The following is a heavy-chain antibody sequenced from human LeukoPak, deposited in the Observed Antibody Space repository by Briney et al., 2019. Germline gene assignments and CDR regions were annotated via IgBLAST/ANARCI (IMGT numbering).Heavy chain of an antibody. CDR2: ISGSGGST. CDR1: GFTFSSYA. Sequence: RGSLRLSCAASGFTFSSYAMSWVRQAPGKGLEWVSAISGSGGSTYYADSVKGRFTISRDNSKNTLYLQMNSLRAEDTAVYYCAKKVYYYGSGSYSFDYWGQGTLVTVSS. J-gene: IGHJ4*02. V-gene: IGHV3-23*01. CDR3: AKKVYYYGSGSYSFDY. D-gene: IGHD3-10*01.